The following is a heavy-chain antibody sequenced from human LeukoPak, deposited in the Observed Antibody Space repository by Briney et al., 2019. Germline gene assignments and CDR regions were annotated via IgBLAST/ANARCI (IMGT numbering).Heavy chain of an antibody. V-gene: IGHV4-34*01. CDR2: INHSGST. Sequence: SETLSLTCAVYGGSFIGYYWSWIRQPPGKGREGIGEINHSGSTNYNPSLKSRVTTSLDKSKTQVSLELSSVTAADTAVYYCARVGAGGPRRALDVWGQGTMVTVSS. CDR1: GGSFIGYY. D-gene: IGHD6-13*01. CDR3: ARVGAGGPRRALDV. J-gene: IGHJ3*01.